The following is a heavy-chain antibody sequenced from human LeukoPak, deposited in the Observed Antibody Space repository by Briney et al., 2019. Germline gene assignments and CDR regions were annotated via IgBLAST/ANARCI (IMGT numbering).Heavy chain of an antibody. CDR3: ARDLGSSSSWSRGMDY. J-gene: IGHJ4*02. V-gene: IGHV1-18*01. CDR2: ISGYNGNT. Sequence: ASVKVSCKASGYNFNTYGISWARQAPGQGVEWMGWISGYNGNTNYAQKFQGRVTMTTDTLTNTAYMELRSLRSDDTAVYYCARDLGSSSSWSRGMDYWGQGTLVTVSS. D-gene: IGHD6-13*01. CDR1: GYNFNTYG.